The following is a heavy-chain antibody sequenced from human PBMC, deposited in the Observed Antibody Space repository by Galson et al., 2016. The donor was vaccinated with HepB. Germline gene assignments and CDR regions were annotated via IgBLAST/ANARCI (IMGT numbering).Heavy chain of an antibody. J-gene: IGHJ2*01. D-gene: IGHD3-10*01. V-gene: IGHV3-30*04. CDR3: ARVGYNYGSGSYYNGDDWYFDL. CDR2: ISYDGSNK. Sequence: SLRLSCAASEFTFSTYAIHWVRQAPGKGLEWVAVISYDGSNKYFADSVKGRFTNSRDNSENTLYLQMNSLRAEDTAVYYCARVGYNYGSGSYYNGDDWYFDLWGRGTLVIVSS. CDR1: EFTFSTYA.